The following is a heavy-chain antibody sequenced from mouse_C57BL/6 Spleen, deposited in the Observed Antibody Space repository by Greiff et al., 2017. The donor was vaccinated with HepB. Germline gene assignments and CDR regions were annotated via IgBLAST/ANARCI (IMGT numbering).Heavy chain of an antibody. J-gene: IGHJ2*01. Sequence: EVNVVESGGGLVQPGGSLKLSCAASGFTFSDYYMYWVRQTPEKRLEWVAYISNGGGSTYYPDTVKGRFTISRDNAKNTLYLQMSRLKSEDTAMYYCARRGLRRGYYFDYWGQGTTLTVSS. CDR3: ARRGLRRGYYFDY. D-gene: IGHD2-4*01. V-gene: IGHV5-12*01. CDR1: GFTFSDYY. CDR2: ISNGGGST.